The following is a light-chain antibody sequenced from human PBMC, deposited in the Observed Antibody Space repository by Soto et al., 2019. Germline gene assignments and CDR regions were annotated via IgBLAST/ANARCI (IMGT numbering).Light chain of an antibody. Sequence: EIVLTQSPATLSLSPGESATLSCRASQSVNSNYLAWYQQHPGQPPRLLIYGISTRATGIPARFSGSGSGTVFTLTISRLEPEDFAVYYCQQYGSSPQTFGQGTKVDIK. CDR1: QSVNSNY. CDR2: GIS. V-gene: IGKV3-20*01. CDR3: QQYGSSPQT. J-gene: IGKJ1*01.